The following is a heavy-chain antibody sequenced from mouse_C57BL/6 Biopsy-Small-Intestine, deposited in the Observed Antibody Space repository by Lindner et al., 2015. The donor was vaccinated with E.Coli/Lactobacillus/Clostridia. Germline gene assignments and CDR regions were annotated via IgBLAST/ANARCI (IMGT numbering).Heavy chain of an antibody. D-gene: IGHD6-1*01. CDR1: GYSFSTYA. J-gene: IGHJ4*01. CDR3: ARGGGSFSHFDN. CDR2: INTNTGHP. Sequence: VKVSCKASGYSFSTYALLWVRQAPGQGLEYMGWINTNTGHPTYAQDFTGRFVFSFDTSLTTAYLQISGLKADDTAVYFCARGGGSFSHFDNWGQGTLVTVSS. V-gene: IGHV9-3*01.